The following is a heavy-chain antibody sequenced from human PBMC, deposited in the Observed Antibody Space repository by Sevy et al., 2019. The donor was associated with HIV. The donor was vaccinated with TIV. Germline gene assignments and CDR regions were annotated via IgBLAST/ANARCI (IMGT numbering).Heavy chain of an antibody. D-gene: IGHD5-12*01. Sequence: SETLSLTCTVSGGSISSYYWSWIRQPPGKGLEYIGYIHYTGSANYNPSLKSRVTISVDTSKNQFSLKLSSVTAADTAVYYCTRAPPVRSGDDSLNWFDPWGQGSRVTVSS. CDR3: TRAPPVRSGDDSLNWFDP. J-gene: IGHJ5*02. CDR1: GGSISSYY. CDR2: IHYTGSA. V-gene: IGHV4-59*01.